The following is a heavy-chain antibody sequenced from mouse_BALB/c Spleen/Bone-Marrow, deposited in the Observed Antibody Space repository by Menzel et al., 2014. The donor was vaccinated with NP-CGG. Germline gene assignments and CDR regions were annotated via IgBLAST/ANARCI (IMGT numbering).Heavy chain of an antibody. V-gene: IGHV1-4*02. CDR2: IDPRIGYT. CDR1: GYIFTSYT. Sequence: SAAELARPGASVKLSCKASGYIFTSYTIQWIKQRPGQGLEWIGYIDPRIGYTDYNQKFKDKTTLTADKSSSTTYMQLSSLTSEDSAVYYCAREGTYYAYFDYWGQGTTLTVSS. D-gene: IGHD1-1*01. J-gene: IGHJ2*01. CDR3: AREGTYYAYFDY.